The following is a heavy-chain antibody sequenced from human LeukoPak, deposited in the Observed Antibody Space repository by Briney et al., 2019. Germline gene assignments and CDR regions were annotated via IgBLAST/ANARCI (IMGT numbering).Heavy chain of an antibody. CDR3: ARTGDVYDTLTGYSYFFAY. Sequence: SETLSLTCTVSADSMRDHFWSWIRQPPGKGLEWIGYIYYRETTNYNPSLKSRITISIHKPKRQSSPRLNSVTASDTPANHCARTGDVYDTLTGYSYFFAYWGQRTLATVPS. D-gene: IGHD3-9*01. V-gene: IGHV4-59*08. CDR2: IYYRETT. CDR1: ADSMRDHF. J-gene: IGHJ4*02.